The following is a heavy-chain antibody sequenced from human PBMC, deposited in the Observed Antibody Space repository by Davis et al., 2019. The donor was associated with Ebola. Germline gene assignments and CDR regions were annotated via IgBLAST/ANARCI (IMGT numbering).Heavy chain of an antibody. D-gene: IGHD4-17*01. J-gene: IGHJ6*02. Sequence: GGSLRLSCSASGFTFSSYAMHWVRQAPGKGLEYVSAISSNGGSTYYADSVKGRFTISRDNSKNTLYLQMNSLRAEDTAVYYCARPGPTDYGVYYYYYGMDVWGQGTTVTVSS. CDR3: ARPGPTDYGVYYYYYGMDV. CDR1: GFTFSSYA. CDR2: ISSNGGST. V-gene: IGHV3-64*04.